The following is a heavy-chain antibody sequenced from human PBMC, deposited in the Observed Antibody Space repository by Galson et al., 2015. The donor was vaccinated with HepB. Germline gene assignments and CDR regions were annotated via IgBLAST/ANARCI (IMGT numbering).Heavy chain of an antibody. CDR1: GYTFTSYY. CDR2: INPSGGST. Sequence: SVKVSCKASGYTFTSYYMHWVRQAPGQGLEWMGIINPSGGSTSYAQRFQGRVTMTRDTSTSTVYMELSSLRSEDTAVYYCARDLGIAVAGTVYWGQGTLVTVSS. CDR3: ARDLGIAVAGTVY. V-gene: IGHV1-46*01. J-gene: IGHJ4*02. D-gene: IGHD6-19*01.